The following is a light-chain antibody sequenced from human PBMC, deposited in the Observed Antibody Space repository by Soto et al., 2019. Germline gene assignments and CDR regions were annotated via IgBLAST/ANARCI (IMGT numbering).Light chain of an antibody. J-gene: IGLJ1*01. Sequence: QSALTQPPSASGSPGQSVTISCTGTSSDVGANNYVSWYQQHPGKAPKLMIYEVTRRPSGVPDRFSGSKSGTTASLTVSGLQAEDEADYYCRSYAGANRVFGTGTKVTVL. V-gene: IGLV2-8*01. CDR1: SSDVGANNY. CDR3: RSYAGANRV. CDR2: EVT.